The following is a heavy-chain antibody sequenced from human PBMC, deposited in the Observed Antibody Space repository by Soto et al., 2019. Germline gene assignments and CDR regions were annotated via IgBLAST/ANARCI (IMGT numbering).Heavy chain of an antibody. CDR3: EWSGPTSAGHIDD. CDR2: IFNSGST. D-gene: IGHD3-3*01. Sequence: PLSLTCTVSGGPISRGGLQWSWIRPHPGRGLDWFGYIFNSGSTHYNPSLKSRVTMSVDTPKNHLSLTLNSETGAHTGVYHGEWSGPTSAGHIDDWGQGTLVTVSS. J-gene: IGHJ4*02. CDR1: GGPISRGGLQ. V-gene: IGHV4-31*03.